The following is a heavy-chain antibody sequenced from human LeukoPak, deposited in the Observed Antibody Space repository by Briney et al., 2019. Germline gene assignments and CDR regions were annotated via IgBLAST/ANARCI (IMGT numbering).Heavy chain of an antibody. CDR1: GFTFSNAW. CDR3: TAMSGSYYGGSADY. V-gene: IGHV3-15*01. Sequence: GGSLRLSCAASGFTFSNAWMSWVRQAPGKGPEWVGRIKSKTDGGTTDYAAPVKGRFTISRDDSKNTLYLQMSSLKTEDTAVYYCTAMSGSYYGGSADYWGQGTLVTVSS. CDR2: IKSKTDGGTT. J-gene: IGHJ4*02. D-gene: IGHD1-26*01.